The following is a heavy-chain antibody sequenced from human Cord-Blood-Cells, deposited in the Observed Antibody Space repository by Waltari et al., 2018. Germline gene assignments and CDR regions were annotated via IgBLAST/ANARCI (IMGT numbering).Heavy chain of an antibody. J-gene: IGHJ1*01. CDR1: GGFISSSSYY. D-gene: IGHD6-6*01. V-gene: IGHV4-39*01. Sequence: QLQLQESGPGLVKPSETLSLTCTVSGGFISSSSYYWGWIRQPPGKGLEWIGSIYYRGSTNNNPSLRSRVTISVDTSKNQFSLKLSSVTAADTAVYYCARHFLLGEYSSSSEYFQHWGQGTLVTVSS. CDR3: ARHFLLGEYSSSSEYFQH. CDR2: IYYRGST.